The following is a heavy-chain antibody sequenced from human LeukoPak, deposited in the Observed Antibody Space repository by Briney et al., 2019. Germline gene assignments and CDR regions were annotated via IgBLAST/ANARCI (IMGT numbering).Heavy chain of an antibody. CDR1: GGSISSYY. CDR2: IYTSGST. CDR3: ARELLGYCSSTSCYWFAP. D-gene: IGHD2-2*01. J-gene: IGHJ5*02. V-gene: IGHV4-4*07. Sequence: SETLSLTCTVSGGSISSYYWSWIRQPAGKGLEWIGRIYTSGSTNYNPSLKSRVTMSVDTSKNQFSLKLSSVTAADTAVYYCARELLGYCSSTSCYWFAPWGQGTLVTVSS.